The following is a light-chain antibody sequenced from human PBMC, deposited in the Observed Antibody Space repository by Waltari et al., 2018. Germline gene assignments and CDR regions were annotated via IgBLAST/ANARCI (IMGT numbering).Light chain of an antibody. CDR2: DVS. CDR1: SGDVGGYSY. CDR3: CSYAGTYWV. Sequence: QSALTQPRSVSGSPGQSVTISCTGTSGDVGGYSYVSWYQHHPGKAPKFMIYDVSERPSGVPDRFSGSKSGNTASRTISGLQPEDEADYYCCSYAGTYWVFGGGTKLTVL. V-gene: IGLV2-11*01. J-gene: IGLJ3*02.